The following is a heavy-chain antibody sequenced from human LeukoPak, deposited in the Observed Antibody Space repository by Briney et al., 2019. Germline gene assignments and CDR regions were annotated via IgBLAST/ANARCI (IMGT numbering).Heavy chain of an antibody. CDR1: GFTFSSYA. J-gene: IGHJ4*02. V-gene: IGHV3-23*01. CDR2: ISGSGGST. D-gene: IGHD6-13*01. CDR3: AKDGYSSSWYGY. Sequence: GGSLRLSCAASGFTFSSYAMSWVRQAPGEGLEWVSAISGSGGSTYYADSVKGRFTISRDNSKNTLYLQMNSLRAEDTAVYYCAKDGYSSSWYGYWGQGTLVTVSS.